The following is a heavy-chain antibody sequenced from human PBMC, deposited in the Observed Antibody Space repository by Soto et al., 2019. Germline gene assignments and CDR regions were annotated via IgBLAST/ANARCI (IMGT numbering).Heavy chain of an antibody. CDR2: ISYDGSNK. CDR1: GLSFSSYG. V-gene: IGHV3-30*18. CDR3: AKDYTDYTYSFDY. Sequence: PGGSLRLSCADSGLSFSSYGMHWVRQAPGKGLEWVAFISYDGSNKYYADSVKGRFTISRDNSKNTLYLQMNSLRAEDTAVYYCAKDYTDYTYSFDYWGQGTLVTVSS. J-gene: IGHJ4*02. D-gene: IGHD4-4*01.